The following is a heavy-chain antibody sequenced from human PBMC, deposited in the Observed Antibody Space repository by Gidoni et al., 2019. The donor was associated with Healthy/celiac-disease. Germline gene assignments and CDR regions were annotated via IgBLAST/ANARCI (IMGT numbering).Heavy chain of an antibody. CDR1: GYSFTSYW. V-gene: IGHV5-51*01. Sequence: ELQLVQSGAEVKTPGESLKISCTGSGYSFTSYWIGWVRQMPGKGLEWMGIIYPGDSDTRYSPSFQGQVTISADKSISTAYLQWSSLKASDTAMYYCARPRYCSGGSCYGLFDYWGQGTLVTVSS. J-gene: IGHJ4*02. CDR2: IYPGDSDT. CDR3: ARPRYCSGGSCYGLFDY. D-gene: IGHD2-15*01.